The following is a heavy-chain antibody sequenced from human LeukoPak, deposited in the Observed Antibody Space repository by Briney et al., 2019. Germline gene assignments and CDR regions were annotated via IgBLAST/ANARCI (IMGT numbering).Heavy chain of an antibody. CDR3: TTGHYYGSGSYRY. CDR1: GFTFSVYG. D-gene: IGHD3-10*01. Sequence: GGSLRLSCAASGFTFSVYGMHWVRQAPGKGLEWVGRIKSKTDGGTTDYAAPVKGRFTISRDDSKNTLYLQMNSLKTEDTAVYYCTTGHYYGSGSYRYWGQGTLVTVSS. J-gene: IGHJ4*02. V-gene: IGHV3-15*01. CDR2: IKSKTDGGTT.